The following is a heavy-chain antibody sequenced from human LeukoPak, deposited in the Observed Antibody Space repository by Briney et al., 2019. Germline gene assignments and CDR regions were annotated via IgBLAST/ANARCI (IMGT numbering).Heavy chain of an antibody. CDR3: AKDPSRYSSSYNWFDP. Sequence: GGSLRLSCAASGFTFSSYAVSWVRQAPGKGLEWVSAISGSGGSTYYADSVKGRFTISRDNSKNTLYLQMNSLRAEDTAVYYCAKDPSRYSSSYNWFDPWGQGTLVTVSS. J-gene: IGHJ5*02. CDR2: ISGSGGST. D-gene: IGHD6-6*01. CDR1: GFTFSSYA. V-gene: IGHV3-23*01.